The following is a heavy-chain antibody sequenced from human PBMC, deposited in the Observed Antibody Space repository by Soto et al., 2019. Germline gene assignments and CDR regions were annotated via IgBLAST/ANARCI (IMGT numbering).Heavy chain of an antibody. J-gene: IGHJ6*02. V-gene: IGHV1-3*01. CDR2: INAGNGNT. CDR3: ARDRVGYGDPSYYYYYGMDV. Sequence: ASVKVSCKASGYTFTSYAMHWVRQAPGQRLEWMGWINAGNGNTKYSQKFQGRVTITRDTSASTAYMELSSLRSEDTAVYYCARDRVGYGDPSYYYYYGMDVWGQGTTVTVSS. CDR1: GYTFTSYA. D-gene: IGHD4-17*01.